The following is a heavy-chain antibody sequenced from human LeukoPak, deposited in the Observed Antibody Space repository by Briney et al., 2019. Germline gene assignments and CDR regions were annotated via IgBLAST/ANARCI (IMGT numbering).Heavy chain of an antibody. V-gene: IGHV3-9*01. Sequence: GGSLRLSCAASGFTFDDYAMHWVRQAPGKGLEWVSGISWNSGSIGYADSVEGRFTISRDNAKNSLYLQMNSLRAEDTALYYCAKSQLLSSYDAFDIWGQGTMVTVSS. J-gene: IGHJ3*02. CDR1: GFTFDDYA. CDR2: ISWNSGSI. CDR3: AKSQLLSSYDAFDI. D-gene: IGHD2-2*01.